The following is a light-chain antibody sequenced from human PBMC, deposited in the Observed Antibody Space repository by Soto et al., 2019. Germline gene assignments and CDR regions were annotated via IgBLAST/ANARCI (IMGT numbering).Light chain of an antibody. V-gene: IGLV2-11*01. CDR2: NVN. CDR3: CSYAGSPRYV. Sequence: QSALIQPPSVSGPPGQAVTISCTGTSSDVGSYDYVSWYQQHPGTVPKPMMYNVNTQPSGVPDRFSGSKSGNTASLTISGLQAEDEADYYCCSYAGSPRYVFGTGTKLTVL. CDR1: SSDVGSYDY. J-gene: IGLJ1*01.